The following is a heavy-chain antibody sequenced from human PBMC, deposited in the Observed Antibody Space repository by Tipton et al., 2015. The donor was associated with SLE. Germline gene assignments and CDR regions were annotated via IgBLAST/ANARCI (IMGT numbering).Heavy chain of an antibody. CDR1: GFAFSSYS. J-gene: IGHJ4*02. CDR2: LTGGGDT. CDR3: ASLSAPSDY. V-gene: IGHV3-23*01. Sequence: GSLRLSCAASGFAFSSYSMYWVRQAPGKGLEWVSTLTGGGDTVYTVSVRGRFTVSGDTPKNTVYLQMNSLRVDDTGVYYCASLSAPSDYWGQGTLVTVSS.